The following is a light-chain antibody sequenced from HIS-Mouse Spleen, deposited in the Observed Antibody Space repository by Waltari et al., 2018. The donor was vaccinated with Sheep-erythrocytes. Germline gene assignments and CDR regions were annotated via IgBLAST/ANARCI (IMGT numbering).Light chain of an antibody. CDR1: SSDVGSYNL. CDR2: EGS. J-gene: IGLJ1*01. CDR3: QVWDSSSDHPYV. V-gene: IGLV2-14*02. Sequence: QSALTQPASVSGSPGQSITISCTGTSSDVGSYNLVSWYQQHPGKAPKLMCYEGSKRSSWVSNRFSGSNSGNTATLTISRVEAGDEADYYCQVWDSSSDHPYVFGTGTKVTVL.